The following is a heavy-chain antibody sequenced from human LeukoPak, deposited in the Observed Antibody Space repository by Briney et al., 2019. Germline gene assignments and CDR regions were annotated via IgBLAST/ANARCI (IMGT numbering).Heavy chain of an antibody. V-gene: IGHV3-21*01. D-gene: IGHD3-10*01. CDR2: ISSSSSYI. CDR3: ARASGYGSGSYRYYFDY. Sequence: PGGSLRLSCAASGFTFSSYSMNWVRQAPGKGLEWVSSISSSSSYIYYADSVKGRFTISRDNAKNSLYLQMNSLRAEDTAVYYCARASGYGSGSYRYYFDYWGQGTLVTVSS. CDR1: GFTFSSYS. J-gene: IGHJ4*02.